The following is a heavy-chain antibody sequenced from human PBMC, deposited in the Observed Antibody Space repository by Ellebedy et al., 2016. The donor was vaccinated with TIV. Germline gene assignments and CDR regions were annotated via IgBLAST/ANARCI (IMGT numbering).Heavy chain of an antibody. CDR3: ARERVSSFQGAISF. V-gene: IGHV1-2*02. D-gene: IGHD1-26*01. CDR2: INPHSTGT. CDR1: GFSFTGYY. Sequence: ASVKVSCXASGFSFTGYYIHWVRQAPGQGLEWMGWINPHSTGTNYARKFQGRVTITSDTSISTAFMELNRLTSDDTGVYYCARERVSSFQGAISFWGQGTLVTVSS. J-gene: IGHJ4*02.